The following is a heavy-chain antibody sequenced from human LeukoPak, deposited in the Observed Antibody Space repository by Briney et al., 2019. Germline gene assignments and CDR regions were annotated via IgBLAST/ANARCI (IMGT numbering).Heavy chain of an antibody. CDR1: GYTFTGYY. D-gene: IGHD5-18*01. CDR2: INPNSGGT. J-gene: IGHJ6*03. V-gene: IGHV1-2*02. Sequence: GESLQISFKGSGYTFTGYYMHWVRPAPGQGLEWMGWINPNSGGTNYRQKFQGRVTMTRDTSISTVYMELRRLRSDDTAVYYCARDVGYSYGYEGRDYYYYYMDVWGKGTTVTVSS. CDR3: ARDVGYSYGYEGRDYYYYYMDV.